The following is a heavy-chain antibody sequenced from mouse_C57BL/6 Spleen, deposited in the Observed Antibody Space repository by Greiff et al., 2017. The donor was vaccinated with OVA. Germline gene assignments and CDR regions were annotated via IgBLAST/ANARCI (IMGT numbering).Heavy chain of an antibody. D-gene: IGHD1-1*01. Sequence: EVKLMESGGGLVKPGGSLKLSCAASGFTFSDYGMHWVRQAPEKGLEWVAYISSGSSTIYYADTVKGRFTISRDNAKNTLFLQMTSLRSEDTAMYYCARQTIYFYFDYWGQGTTLTVSS. V-gene: IGHV5-17*01. CDR1: GFTFSDYG. CDR2: ISSGSSTI. CDR3: ARQTIYFYFDY. J-gene: IGHJ2*01.